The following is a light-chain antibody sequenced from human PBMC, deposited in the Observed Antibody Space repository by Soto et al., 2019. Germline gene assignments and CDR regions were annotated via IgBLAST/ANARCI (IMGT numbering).Light chain of an antibody. Sequence: ESVLTQSPATLSLSPGERATLSCRASQSVSSYLAWYQQKPGQAPRLLIYDASNRATGIPARFSGSGSGTDFTLTISSLEPEDFAVYYCQQRSNWPPMTLGQGTRLEIK. CDR1: QSVSSY. CDR2: DAS. CDR3: QQRSNWPPMT. J-gene: IGKJ5*01. V-gene: IGKV3-11*01.